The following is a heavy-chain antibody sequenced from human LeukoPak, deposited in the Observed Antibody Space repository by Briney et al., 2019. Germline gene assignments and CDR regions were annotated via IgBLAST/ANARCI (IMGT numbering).Heavy chain of an antibody. CDR1: GGSISSYY. CDR3: ARLTWDTTMVRYYFDF. D-gene: IGHD5-18*01. V-gene: IGHV4-59*08. Sequence: SETLSLTCTVSGGSISSYYWSWIRQPPGKGLEWIGYIYYTGSTSYNPSLKSRVTISLDTSKNQFSLKLSSVTAADTAVYYCARLTWDTTMVRYYFDFWGQGTLVTASS. CDR2: IYYTGST. J-gene: IGHJ4*02.